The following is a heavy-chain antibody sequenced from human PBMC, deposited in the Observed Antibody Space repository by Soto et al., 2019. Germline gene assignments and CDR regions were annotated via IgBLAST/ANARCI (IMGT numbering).Heavy chain of an antibody. J-gene: IGHJ4*02. D-gene: IGHD3-10*01. CDR2: IYPGDSDT. CDR3: AKQTGSGSHFNAGSGGHFDS. Sequence: PGESLKISCRGSGYSFTTYWIGWVRQMPVKGLEWMGIIYPGDSDTRYSPSFQGQVTISADNSKNTLYLDMTSLRPEDTAIYYCAKQTGSGSHFNAGSGGHFDSWGQGILVTVSS. CDR1: GYSFTTYW. V-gene: IGHV5-51*01.